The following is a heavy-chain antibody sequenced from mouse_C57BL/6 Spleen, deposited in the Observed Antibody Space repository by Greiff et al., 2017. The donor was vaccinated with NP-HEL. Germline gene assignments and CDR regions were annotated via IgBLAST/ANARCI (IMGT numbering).Heavy chain of an antibody. J-gene: IGHJ1*03. Sequence: EVQGVESGGGLVKPGGSLKLSCAASGFTFSSYAMSWVRQTPEKRLEWVATISDGGSYTYYPDNVKGRFTISRDNAKNNLYLQMRHLKSEDTAMYYCARDPGTSYWYFDVWGTGTTVTVSS. CDR3: ARDPGTSYWYFDV. CDR2: ISDGGSYT. D-gene: IGHD3-1*01. V-gene: IGHV5-4*01. CDR1: GFTFSSYA.